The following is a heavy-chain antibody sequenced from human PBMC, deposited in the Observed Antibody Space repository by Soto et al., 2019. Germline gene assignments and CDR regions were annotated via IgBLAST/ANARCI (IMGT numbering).Heavy chain of an antibody. CDR1: GGSISSYY. J-gene: IGHJ4*02. V-gene: IGHV4-59*01. Sequence: SETLSLTCTVSGGSISSYYWSWIRQPPGKGLEWIGYIYYSGITDYNPSLKSRVTISVDTSKSQFSLKLSSVIAADTAVYYCARGGGVYYFDYWGQGTLVTVSS. CDR2: IYYSGIT. D-gene: IGHD2-8*02. CDR3: ARGGGVYYFDY.